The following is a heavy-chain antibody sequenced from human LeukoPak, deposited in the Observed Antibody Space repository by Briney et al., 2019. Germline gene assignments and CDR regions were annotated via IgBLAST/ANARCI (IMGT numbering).Heavy chain of an antibody. D-gene: IGHD4-23*01. CDR3: ARGTTVVTPGGY. J-gene: IGHJ4*02. CDR1: GYSISSGYY. Sequence: PSETLSLTCAVSGYSISSGYYWGWIRQPPGKGLEWIGSIYHSGSTYYNPSLKSRVTISVDTSKNQFSLKLSSVTAADTAVYYCARGTTVVTPGGYLGQGTLVTVSS. V-gene: IGHV4-38-2*01. CDR2: IYHSGST.